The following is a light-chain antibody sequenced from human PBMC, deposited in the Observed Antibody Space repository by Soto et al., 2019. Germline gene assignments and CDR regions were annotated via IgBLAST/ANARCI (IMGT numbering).Light chain of an antibody. V-gene: IGLV1-51*02. J-gene: IGLJ1*01. CDR3: GTWDSSLSAYV. CDR2: ENN. CDR1: GSNIGNNY. Sequence: QSVLTQPASVSAAAAEKVTIPCSGSGSNIGNNYVSWYQQLPGTAPKLLIYENNKRPSGIPDRFSGSRSGTSATLGITGLQTGDEADYYCGTWDSSLSAYVFGTGTKVTVL.